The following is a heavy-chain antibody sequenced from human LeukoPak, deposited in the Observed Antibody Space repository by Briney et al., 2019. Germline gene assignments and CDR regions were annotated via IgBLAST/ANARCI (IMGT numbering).Heavy chain of an antibody. V-gene: IGHV3-30*18. D-gene: IGHD5/OR15-5a*01. Sequence: GGSLRLSCAASGFTFSNYGMHWVRQAPGKGLEWVAVISYDGSNKYYADSVKGRFTISRDNSKNTVTLQMNSLRAEDTGIYFCAKLSVSDAPRLYYVHVCGRGTTVIISS. J-gene: IGHJ6*03. CDR3: AKLSVSDAPRLYYVHV. CDR1: GFTFSNYG. CDR2: ISYDGSNK.